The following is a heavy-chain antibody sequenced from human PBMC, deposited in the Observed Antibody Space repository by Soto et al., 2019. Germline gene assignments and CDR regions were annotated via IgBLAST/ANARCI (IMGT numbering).Heavy chain of an antibody. CDR1: GFTFSIYA. CDR2: ITNNGDTT. J-gene: IGHJ3*01. V-gene: IGHV3-23*04. CDR3: AMSAGYGGAFDV. Sequence: EKQLVESGGALAQPGGSLRLSCVGSGFTFSIYALTWVRQAPGKGLEWVSLITNNGDTTFFGDSVKGRFSISRDNSKNTLYLPLENLRAEDTAVYYCAMSAGYGGAFDVWGQGTMVAVSS. D-gene: IGHD5-12*01.